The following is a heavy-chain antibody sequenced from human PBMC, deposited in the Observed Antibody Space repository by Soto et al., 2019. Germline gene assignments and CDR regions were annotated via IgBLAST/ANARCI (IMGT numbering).Heavy chain of an antibody. CDR2: ISGSGGST. V-gene: IGHV3-23*01. CDR1: GFTFSNYA. Sequence: EVQLLESGGGLVQPGGSLRLSCAASGFTFSNYAVSWVRQAPGKGLEWVSTISGSGGSTYYADSVKGRFTISRDNSKNTLHLQMISLRAEVTAVYYCAKDQGSSWYEIVYWGQGTLVSVSS. J-gene: IGHJ4*02. D-gene: IGHD6-13*01. CDR3: AKDQGSSWYEIVY.